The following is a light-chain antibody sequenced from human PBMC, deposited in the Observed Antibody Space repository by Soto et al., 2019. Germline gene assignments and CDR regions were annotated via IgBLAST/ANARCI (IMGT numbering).Light chain of an antibody. CDR2: EVS. Sequence: QSVLTQPASVSGSLGQSITISCTGTSSDIGGYKYVSWYQQHPGKAPKLIIFEVSNRPSGVSDRFSGSNSGNTASLTISGLQAEDEADYYCTLYSRDRVLVFGGGTKVTVL. V-gene: IGLV2-14*01. J-gene: IGLJ3*02. CDR3: TLYSRDRVLV. CDR1: SSDIGGYKY.